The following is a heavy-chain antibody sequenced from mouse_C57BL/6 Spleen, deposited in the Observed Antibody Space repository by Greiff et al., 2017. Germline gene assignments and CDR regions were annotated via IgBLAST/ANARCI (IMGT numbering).Heavy chain of an antibody. CDR2: IYPRSGNT. J-gene: IGHJ3*01. V-gene: IGHV1-81*01. CDR1: GYTFTSYG. Sequence: QVQLKESGAELARPGASVKLSCTASGYTFTSYGISWVKQRPGQGLEWIGEIYPRSGNTYYNEKFKGKSTLTADKSSSTAYMGLRSLTSEDSAVYFCAHYYGSGPWLAYWGQGTLVTVSA. D-gene: IGHD1-1*01. CDR3: AHYYGSGPWLAY.